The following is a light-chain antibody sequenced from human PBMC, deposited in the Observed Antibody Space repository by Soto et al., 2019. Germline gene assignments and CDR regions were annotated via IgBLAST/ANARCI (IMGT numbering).Light chain of an antibody. Sequence: EVVMTQSPATLSVSPGERATLSCRASESVSRNLAWYQQKPGQAPRLLIYDASTRATGIPDRFSGSGAGTDFTLTISSLEPEDFAVYHCLQRSIGFTFGPGTKVDIK. CDR2: DAS. J-gene: IGKJ3*01. V-gene: IGKV3D-11*02. CDR3: LQRSIGFT. CDR1: ESVSRN.